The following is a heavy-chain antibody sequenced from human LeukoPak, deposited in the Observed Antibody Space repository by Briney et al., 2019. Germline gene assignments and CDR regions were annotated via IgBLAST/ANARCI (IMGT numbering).Heavy chain of an antibody. V-gene: IGHV4-59*01. CDR1: GGSISSYY. J-gene: IGHJ4*02. D-gene: IGHD1-26*01. CDR3: ARDRVRGSSNPYFDY. Sequence: SETLSLTCTVSGGSISSYYWSWIRQPPGKGLEWIGYIYYSGSTNYNPSLKSRVAISIDTSKNQFSLKLSSVTAADTAVYYCARDRVRGSSNPYFDYWGQGTLVTVSS. CDR2: IYYSGST.